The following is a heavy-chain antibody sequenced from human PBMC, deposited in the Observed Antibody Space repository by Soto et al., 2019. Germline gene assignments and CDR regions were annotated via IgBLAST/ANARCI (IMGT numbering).Heavy chain of an antibody. CDR1: GGSIISNY. V-gene: IGHV4-59*01. D-gene: IGHD6-13*01. J-gene: IGHJ4*02. CDR3: ARYRREAVAGYTLDN. Sequence: PSETLSLTCTVSGGSIISNYWTWIRQPPGEGLEWIGYVYNSGSTNYNPSLKSRVTISEDTSKSQFSLKVNSMTAADTAVYYCARYRREAVAGYTLDNWGQGILVTVSS. CDR2: VYNSGST.